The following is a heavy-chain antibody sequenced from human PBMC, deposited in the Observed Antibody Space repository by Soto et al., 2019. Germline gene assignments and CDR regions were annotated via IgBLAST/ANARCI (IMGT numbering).Heavy chain of an antibody. Sequence: SETLSLTCTVSGGSLSSYWWSWIRQPPGKGLEWIGYIYYTGSTNYNPSLKSRVTISLDASKNQFSLRLSSVTAADTAVYYCARGPGASGTYHYYFDYCGPGTLVTVSS. CDR2: IYYTGST. CDR1: GGSLSSYW. CDR3: ARGPGASGTYHYYFDY. D-gene: IGHD3-10*01. J-gene: IGHJ4*02. V-gene: IGHV4-59*01.